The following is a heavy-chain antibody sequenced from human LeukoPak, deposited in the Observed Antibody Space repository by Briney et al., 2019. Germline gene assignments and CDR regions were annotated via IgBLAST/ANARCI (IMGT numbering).Heavy chain of an antibody. CDR2: IYYSGST. D-gene: IGHD6-13*01. CDR1: GASFSSSTYY. V-gene: IGHV4-39*01. CDR3: ARHAGGISATGTRPFDY. J-gene: IGHJ4*02. Sequence: PSETLSLTCTVSGASFSSSTYYWGWIRQPPGKGLEWIGSIYYSGSTYYNPSLKSRVTMSVDTSKKQFSLKLSSVTAADTAVYYCARHAGGISATGTRPFDYWGQGTLVTVSS.